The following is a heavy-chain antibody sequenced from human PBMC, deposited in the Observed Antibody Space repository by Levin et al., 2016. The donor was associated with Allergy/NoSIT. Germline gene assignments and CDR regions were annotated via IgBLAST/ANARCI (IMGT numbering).Heavy chain of an antibody. V-gene: IGHV1-2*02. CDR3: GKPLADGGDY. D-gene: IGHD3-3*02. Sequence: WVRQAPGQGLEWMGWINCNSGVTTYASQFQGRFTMTRDTSITTVYMELTNLRPDDTALYYCGKPLADGGDYWGQGTLVTVSS. J-gene: IGHJ4*02. CDR2: INCNSGVT.